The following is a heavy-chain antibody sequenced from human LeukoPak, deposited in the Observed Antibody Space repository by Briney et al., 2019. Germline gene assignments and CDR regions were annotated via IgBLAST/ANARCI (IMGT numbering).Heavy chain of an antibody. V-gene: IGHV3-30*02. CDR3: ARDGGYFDWLFHYYMDV. D-gene: IGHD3-9*01. J-gene: IGHJ6*03. CDR1: GFTFSSYG. CDR2: IRYDGSNK. Sequence: GGSLRLSCAASGFTFSSYGIHWVRQAPGKGLEWVAFIRYDGSNKYHADSVKGRFTISRDNSKNTVYLQMNSLRAEDTAVYYCARDGGYFDWLFHYYMDVWGKGTTVTISS.